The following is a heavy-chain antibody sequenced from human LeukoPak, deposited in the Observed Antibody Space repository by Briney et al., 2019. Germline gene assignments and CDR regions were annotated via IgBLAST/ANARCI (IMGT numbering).Heavy chain of an antibody. CDR3: ARVGMGAVAGRDY. CDR1: GFTFSSYA. CDR2: ISYDGSNK. V-gene: IGHV3-30-3*01. D-gene: IGHD6-19*01. Sequence: GGSLRLSCAASGFTFSSYAMHWVRQAPGKGLEWVAVISYDGSNKYYADSVKGRFTISRDNAKNSLHLQMNSLRAEDTAVYYCARVGMGAVAGRDYWGQGTLVTVSS. J-gene: IGHJ4*02.